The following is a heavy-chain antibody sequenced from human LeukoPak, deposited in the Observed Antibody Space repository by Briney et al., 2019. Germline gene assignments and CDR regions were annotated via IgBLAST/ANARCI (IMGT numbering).Heavy chain of an antibody. CDR1: GFTFSSYT. D-gene: IGHD6-19*01. J-gene: IGHJ4*02. CDR2: ISTSSRFV. V-gene: IGHV3-21*01. CDR3: ARTKAGYSSGSTPDY. Sequence: GGSLRLSCAASGFTFSSYTMNWVRQAPGRGLEWVSSISTSSRFVYYADSVKGRFTKSRDDAKNSLYLQMNSLRADDTAVYYCARTKAGYSSGSTPDYWGQGTLVTVSS.